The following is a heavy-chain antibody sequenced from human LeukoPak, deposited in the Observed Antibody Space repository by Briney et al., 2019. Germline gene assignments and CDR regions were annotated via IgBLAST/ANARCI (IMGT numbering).Heavy chain of an antibody. J-gene: IGHJ6*02. V-gene: IGHV3-23*01. D-gene: IGHD2-15*01. CDR2: ISGSGGST. CDR1: GFTFSSYA. CDR3: AKDRMNYYYYGMDV. Sequence: GGSLRLSCAASGFTFSSYAMSWVRQAPGKGLEWVSAISGSGGSTYYADSVKGRFTISRDNAKNSLYLQMNSLRAEDTALYYCAKDRMNYYYYGMDVWGQGTTVTVSS.